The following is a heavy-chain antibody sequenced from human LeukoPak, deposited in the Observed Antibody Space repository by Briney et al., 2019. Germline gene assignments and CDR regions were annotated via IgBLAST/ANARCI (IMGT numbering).Heavy chain of an antibody. CDR2: IYYSGST. J-gene: IGHJ3*02. Sequence: SETLSLTCTVSGGSISSGGYYWSWIRQRPGKGLEWIGYIYYSGSTYYNPSLKSRVTISVDTSKNQFSLKLSSVTAADTAVYYCARAYSSSSSSAFDIWGQGTMVTVSS. CDR3: ARAYSSSSSSAFDI. CDR1: GGSISSGGYY. V-gene: IGHV4-31*03. D-gene: IGHD6-6*01.